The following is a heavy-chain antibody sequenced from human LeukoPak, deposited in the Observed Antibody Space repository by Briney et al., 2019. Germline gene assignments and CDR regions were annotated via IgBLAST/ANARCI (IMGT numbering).Heavy chain of an antibody. J-gene: IGHJ3*02. CDR1: GYTFTGYY. CDR2: INPNSGGT. CDR3: ARVLGGYESDAFDI. V-gene: IGHV1-2*02. D-gene: IGHD5-12*01. Sequence: ASVKVSCKASGYTFTGYYMHCGRQAPGQGLGWMGWINPNSGGTNYAQKFQGRVTMTRDTSISTAYMELSRLRSDDTAVYYCARVLGGYESDAFDIWGQGTMVTVSS.